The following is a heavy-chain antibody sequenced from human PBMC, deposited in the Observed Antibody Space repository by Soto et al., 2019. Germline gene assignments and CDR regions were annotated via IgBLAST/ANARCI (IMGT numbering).Heavy chain of an antibody. D-gene: IGHD3-22*01. CDR2: IYYSGST. CDR3: ARTYYYDSSGYYPGFYFDY. Sequence: SETLSLTCTVSGGSISSGGYYWSWIRQHPGKGLEWIGYIYYSGSTYYNPSLKSRVTISVDTSKNQFSLKLSSVTAADTAVYYCARTYYYDSSGYYPGFYFDYWGQGTLVTVSS. J-gene: IGHJ4*02. V-gene: IGHV4-31*03. CDR1: GGSISSGGYY.